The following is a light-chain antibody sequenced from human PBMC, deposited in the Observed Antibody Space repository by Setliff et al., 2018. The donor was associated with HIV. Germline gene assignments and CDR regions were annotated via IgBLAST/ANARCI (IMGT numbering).Light chain of an antibody. Sequence: QSALTQPASVSGSPGQSITISCTGTSSDIGAYNYVSWYQQHPGKAPKVMIYDVRKRPSGVSNRFSGSKSGNTASLTISGLQAEDEAAYYCSSYVNINTLVFGTGTRAPS. J-gene: IGLJ1*01. CDR3: SSYVNINTLV. CDR1: SSDIGAYNY. V-gene: IGLV2-14*03. CDR2: DVR.